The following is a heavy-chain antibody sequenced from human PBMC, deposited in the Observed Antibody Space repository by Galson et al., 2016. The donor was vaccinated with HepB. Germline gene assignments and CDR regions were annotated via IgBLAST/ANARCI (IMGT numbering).Heavy chain of an antibody. CDR3: ARGLGVETNHGIDY. V-gene: IGHV3-74*01. CDR1: GFTFSRHW. CDR2: INSDGHNK. D-gene: IGHD4-23*01. J-gene: IGHJ4*02. Sequence: SLRLSCAASGFTFSRHWMHWVRQVPGKRLVWVSHINSDGHNKNYAASPNGRFTISRDNAKNTLFLQMSSRRAEDTAVYYCARGLGVETNHGIDYWGQGILVTVSS.